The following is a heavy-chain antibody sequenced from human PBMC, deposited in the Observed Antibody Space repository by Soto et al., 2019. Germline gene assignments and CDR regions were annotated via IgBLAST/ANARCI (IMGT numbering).Heavy chain of an antibody. Sequence: QVQLQESGPGLVKPSETLSLTCTVSGGSISSYYWSWIRQPPGKGLEWIGYIYYRGRNKYNPSLKSRVSISVDTSKNQFSLKLSSVTAADTAVYYCAGEQDLRFWGFDPWGQGTLVTVSS. J-gene: IGHJ5*02. V-gene: IGHV4-59*01. CDR3: AGEQDLRFWGFDP. CDR1: GGSISSYY. CDR2: IYYRGRN. D-gene: IGHD3-3*01.